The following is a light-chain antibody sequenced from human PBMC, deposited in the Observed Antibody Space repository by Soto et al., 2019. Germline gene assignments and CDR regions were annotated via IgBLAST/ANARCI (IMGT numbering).Light chain of an antibody. Sequence: EIQMTQSPSALSGSVVDGCTITCRASQTISSWLAWYQQKPGKAPKLLIYKASTLKSGVPSRFSGSGSGTEFTLTISSLQPDDFATYYCQHYNSYSEAFGQGTKVDIK. CDR2: KAS. V-gene: IGKV1-5*03. CDR3: QHYNSYSEA. CDR1: QTISSW. J-gene: IGKJ1*01.